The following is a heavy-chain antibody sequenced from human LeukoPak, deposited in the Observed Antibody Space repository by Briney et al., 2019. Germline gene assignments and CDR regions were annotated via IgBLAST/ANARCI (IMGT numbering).Heavy chain of an antibody. Sequence: GGSLRLSCAASAFTFSSYAMSWVRQAPGKGLEWVSAISASGGTTYYADSVRGRFTISRDNSKNTLYLQMNSLRAEDTATYYCAKAKYSSSWYDFDYWGQGTLVTVSS. CDR3: AKAKYSSSWYDFDY. CDR1: AFTFSSYA. V-gene: IGHV3-23*01. D-gene: IGHD6-13*01. J-gene: IGHJ4*02. CDR2: ISASGGTT.